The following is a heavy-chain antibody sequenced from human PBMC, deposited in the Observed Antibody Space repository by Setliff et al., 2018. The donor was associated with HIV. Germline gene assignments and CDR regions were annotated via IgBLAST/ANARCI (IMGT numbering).Heavy chain of an antibody. J-gene: IGHJ4*02. V-gene: IGHV4-34*01. D-gene: IGHD5-12*01. CDR2: INHRGST. CDR1: GFLFHTYW. Sequence: GSLRLSCAASGFLFHTYWMSWVRQSPGKGLEWIGEINHRGSTNYNPSLKSRVTISVDTSKNQVSLKLSSVTAADTAVYYCARRRDGYNSAPWRNDYWGQGTLVTVSS. CDR3: ARRRDGYNSAPWRNDY.